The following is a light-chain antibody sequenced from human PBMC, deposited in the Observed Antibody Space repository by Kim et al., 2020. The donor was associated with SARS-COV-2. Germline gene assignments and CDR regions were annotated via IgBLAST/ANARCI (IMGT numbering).Light chain of an antibody. CDR2: GAS. CDR3: LQHSTCQIT. V-gene: IGKV1-17*01. Sequence: DIQMTQSPSSLSASVGDRVTITCRASQDISNDLGWYQQNPGRAPKRLIYGASSLQSGVPSRFSGSGSGTEFTLTISSVQPEDFATYFCLQHSTCQITFGQGTRLEIK. J-gene: IGKJ5*01. CDR1: QDISND.